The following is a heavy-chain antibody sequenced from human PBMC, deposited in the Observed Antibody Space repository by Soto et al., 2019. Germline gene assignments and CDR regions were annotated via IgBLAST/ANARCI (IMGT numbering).Heavy chain of an antibody. CDR1: GGSVSSGSYY. D-gene: IGHD3-10*01. Sequence: SETLSLTCTVSGGSVSSGSYYWSWIRQPPGKGLEWIGYIYYSGSTNYNPSLKSRVTISVDTSKNQFSLKLSSVTAADTAVYYCARWDSMALDYWGQGTLVTVSS. J-gene: IGHJ4*02. CDR2: IYYSGST. V-gene: IGHV4-61*01. CDR3: ARWDSMALDY.